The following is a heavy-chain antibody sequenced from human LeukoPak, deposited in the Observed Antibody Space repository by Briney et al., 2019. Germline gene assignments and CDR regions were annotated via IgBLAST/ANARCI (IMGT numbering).Heavy chain of an antibody. Sequence: SETLSLTCTVSGGSISSYYWSWIRQPPGKGLEWIGYIYYSGSTNYNPSLKSRVTLSVDTSKNQFSLKLSSVTAADTAVYYCARHRYCSSTSCPTGFDYWGQGTLVTVSS. CDR2: IYYSGST. D-gene: IGHD2-2*01. CDR1: GGSISSYY. CDR3: ARHRYCSSTSCPTGFDY. V-gene: IGHV4-59*08. J-gene: IGHJ4*02.